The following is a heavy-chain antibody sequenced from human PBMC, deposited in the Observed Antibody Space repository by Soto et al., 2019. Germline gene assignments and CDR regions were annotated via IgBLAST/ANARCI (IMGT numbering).Heavy chain of an antibody. V-gene: IGHV3-48*02. Sequence: EVQLVESGGGLVQPGESLRLSCTASGITFSSYSMNWVRQAPGKGLEWLSYISSSKTTYADSVKGRFTISRDNAKNSVNLQMNSLRDEDTAVDYCVVDQDGHTPMVHGNYWGRGTRVTVSS. CDR2: ISSSKTT. CDR1: GITFSSYS. CDR3: VVDQDGHTPMVHGNY. J-gene: IGHJ4*02. D-gene: IGHD5-18*01.